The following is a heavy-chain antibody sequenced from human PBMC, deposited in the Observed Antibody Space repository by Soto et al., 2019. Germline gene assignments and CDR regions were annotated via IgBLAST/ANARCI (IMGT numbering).Heavy chain of an antibody. CDR1: GLPFNRNG. D-gene: IGHD1-1*01. CDR2: IWYDGSKE. V-gene: IGHV3-33*01. CDR3: ARDRSAGNYFYYGMDV. J-gene: IGHJ6*02. Sequence: GGSLRLSCAASGLPFNRNGMHWVRQAPGKGLEWVAVIWYDGSKEYYSDSVKGRFTISRDNSKNMLYLQMNSVRVEDTAVYFCARDRSAGNYFYYGMDVWGQGTTVTVS.